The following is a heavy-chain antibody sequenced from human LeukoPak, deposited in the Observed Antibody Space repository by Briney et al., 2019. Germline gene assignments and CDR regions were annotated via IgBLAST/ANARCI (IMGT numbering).Heavy chain of an antibody. CDR3: ARWDYGDYAEDY. V-gene: IGHV4-59*01. Sequence: SETLSLTCTVSGGSISSYYWSWIRQLPGKGLEWIGYIYYSGSTNYNPSLKSRVTISVDTSKSQFSLKLSSVTAADTAVYYCARWDYGDYAEDYWGQGTLVTVSS. CDR1: GGSISSYY. CDR2: IYYSGST. J-gene: IGHJ4*02. D-gene: IGHD4-17*01.